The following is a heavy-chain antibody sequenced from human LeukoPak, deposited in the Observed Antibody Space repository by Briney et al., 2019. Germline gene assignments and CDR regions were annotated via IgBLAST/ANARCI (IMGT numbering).Heavy chain of an antibody. Sequence: GGSLRLSCAASGFTFSSYSMNWVRQAPGKGLEWVSSISSSSSYIYYADSVKGRFTISRDNAKSSLYLQMNSLRAEDTAVYYCARVLAGPRIQPPGGMDVWGQGTTVTVSS. CDR1: GFTFSSYS. D-gene: IGHD5-18*01. CDR3: ARVLAGPRIQPPGGMDV. CDR2: ISSSSSYI. V-gene: IGHV3-21*01. J-gene: IGHJ6*02.